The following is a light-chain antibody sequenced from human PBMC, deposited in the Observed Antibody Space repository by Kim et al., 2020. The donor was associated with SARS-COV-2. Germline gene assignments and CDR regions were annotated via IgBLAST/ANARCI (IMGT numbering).Light chain of an antibody. CDR1: ALAKQY. J-gene: IGLJ3*02. CDR3: QSADSSGTWV. V-gene: IGLV3-25*03. Sequence: SYELTQPPSVSGSPGQTARITCSGDALAKQYAYWYQQKPGQAPVVVIYKDSERPSGIPERFSGSSSGTTVTLTISGVQAEDEADYYCQSADSSGTWVFGGGTKVTVL. CDR2: KDS.